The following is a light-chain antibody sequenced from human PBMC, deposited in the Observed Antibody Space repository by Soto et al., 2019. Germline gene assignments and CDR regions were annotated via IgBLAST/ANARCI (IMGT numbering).Light chain of an antibody. V-gene: IGKV3-15*01. Sequence: EMVLTHSLDTLSMSPGERATISCMASQSVSSSLAWYQQNPGQAPRLLIYSASTRATGIPARFSGSGSGTEFTLTISSLRSEDFAVYFCQQYYNWPRTFGQGPKVDIK. CDR2: SAS. CDR1: QSVSSS. CDR3: QQYYNWPRT. J-gene: IGKJ1*01.